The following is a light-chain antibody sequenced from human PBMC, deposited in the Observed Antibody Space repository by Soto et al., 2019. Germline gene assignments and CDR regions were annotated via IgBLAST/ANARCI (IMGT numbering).Light chain of an antibody. Sequence: QSALTQPASVSGALGQSIAISCTGTSSDVGSFNFVSWYQQHPGKVPKLIIYEVSNRPSGVSSRFSGSKSGDTASLIISGLQAEDEADYYCLSWTTRRALVFGGGTKLTV. CDR2: EVS. CDR1: SSDVGSFNF. V-gene: IGLV2-14*01. CDR3: LSWTTRRALV. J-gene: IGLJ2*01.